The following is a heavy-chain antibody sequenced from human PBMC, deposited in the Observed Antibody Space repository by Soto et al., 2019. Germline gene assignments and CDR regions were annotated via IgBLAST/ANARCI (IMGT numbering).Heavy chain of an antibody. CDR3: AMHPSSSPYRMDV. Sequence: QVQLVESGGGVVQPGRSLRLSCAASGFNFSSYAMHWVRQAPGKGLEWVAVISYDGSNKYYADSVKGRFTISRDNSKNTLYLQMNSLRAEDTAVYYCAMHPSSSPYRMDVWGQGTTVTVSS. D-gene: IGHD6-13*01. CDR2: ISYDGSNK. V-gene: IGHV3-30-3*01. CDR1: GFNFSSYA. J-gene: IGHJ6*02.